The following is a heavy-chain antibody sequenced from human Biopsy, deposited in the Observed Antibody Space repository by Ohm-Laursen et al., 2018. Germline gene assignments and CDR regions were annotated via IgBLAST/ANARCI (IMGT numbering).Heavy chain of an antibody. CDR1: EFTFSGYS. D-gene: IGHD1-14*01. CDR2: INVYSNKK. CDR3: ARSPGRDRMDV. V-gene: IGHV3-48*04. J-gene: IGHJ6*02. Sequence: GSPRLSCTASEFTFSGYSMNWVRQAPGRGLEWVSYINVYSNKKYYADSVKGRFIVSRDNDKNSLYLQMNSLRAEDTAVYHCARSPGRDRMDVWGQGTTVIVSS.